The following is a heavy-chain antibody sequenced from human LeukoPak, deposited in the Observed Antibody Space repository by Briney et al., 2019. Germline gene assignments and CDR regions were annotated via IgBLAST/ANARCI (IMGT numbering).Heavy chain of an antibody. J-gene: IGHJ4*02. D-gene: IGHD2-8*02. V-gene: IGHV3-30-3*01. Sequence: PGGSLRLSCAASGFTFSSYAMHWVRQAPGKGLEWVAVISYDGSNKYYADSVKGRFTISRDNSKNTLYLQMNSLRAEDTAVYYCARDGLLGYFDYRGQGTLVTVSS. CDR1: GFTFSSYA. CDR3: ARDGLLGYFDY. CDR2: ISYDGSNK.